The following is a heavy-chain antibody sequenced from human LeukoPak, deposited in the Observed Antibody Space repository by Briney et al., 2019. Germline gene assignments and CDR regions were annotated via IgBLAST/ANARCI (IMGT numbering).Heavy chain of an antibody. CDR3: AKVGAKESYYHY. CDR2: ISDDGGAT. Sequence: GGSLRLSCAASGFTFSNFAMSWVRQAPGKGLGWVSTISDDGGATYYADSVRDRFTISRDNSKNTLYLQMNTLRAEDTALYYCAKVGAKESYYHYWGQGTLVTVSS. V-gene: IGHV3-23*01. D-gene: IGHD3-10*01. J-gene: IGHJ4*02. CDR1: GFTFSNFA.